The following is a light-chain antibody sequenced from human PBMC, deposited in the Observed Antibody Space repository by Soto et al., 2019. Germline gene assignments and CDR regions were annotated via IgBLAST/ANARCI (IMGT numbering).Light chain of an antibody. J-gene: IGKJ5*01. CDR2: DAS. V-gene: IGKV1-33*01. CDR3: QQYENVPIT. Sequence: DIQMTQSPFSRSASLGERVTITCQPSQAFSNYLNWYQQKPGKAPKLLIYDASNLERGVPSRFSGSGSGTDFSFTITSLQPEDTAIYYCQQYENVPITFGQGTRLEIK. CDR1: QAFSNY.